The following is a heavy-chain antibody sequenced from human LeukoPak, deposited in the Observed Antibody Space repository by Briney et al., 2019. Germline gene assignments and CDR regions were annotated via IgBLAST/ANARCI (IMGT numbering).Heavy chain of an antibody. D-gene: IGHD4-17*01. CDR3: ARAGSYGDFPFDY. CDR1: GGSLSSSSYY. J-gene: IGHJ4*02. CDR2: IYYSGST. Sequence: SETLSLTCTVSGGSLSSSSYYWGWIRQPPGKGLEWIGSIYYSGSTYYNPSLKSRVTISVDRSKNQFSLKLSSVTAADTAVYYCARAGSYGDFPFDYWGQGTLVTVSS. V-gene: IGHV4-39*07.